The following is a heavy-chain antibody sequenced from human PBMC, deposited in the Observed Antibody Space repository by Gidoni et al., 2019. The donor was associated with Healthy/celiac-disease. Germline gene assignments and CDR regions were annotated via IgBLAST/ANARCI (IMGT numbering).Heavy chain of an antibody. J-gene: IGHJ3*02. D-gene: IGHD3-10*01. CDR3: AREFVWFGGEDAFDI. V-gene: IGHV3-21*01. CDR1: GFPFSSYS. Sequence: EVQLVESGGGLVKPGGSLRLSCAASGFPFSSYSMNWVRQAPGKGLEWVSSISSSSSYIYYADSVKGRFTISRDNAKNSLYLQMNSLRAEDTAVYYCAREFVWFGGEDAFDIWGQGTMVTVSS. CDR2: ISSSSSYI.